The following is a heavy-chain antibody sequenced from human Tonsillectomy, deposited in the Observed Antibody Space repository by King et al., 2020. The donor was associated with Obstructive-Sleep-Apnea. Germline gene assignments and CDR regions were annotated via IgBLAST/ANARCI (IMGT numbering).Heavy chain of an antibody. CDR2: ISGSGGST. Sequence: VQLVESGGGLVQPGGSLRLSCAASGFTFSSYAMSWVRQAPGKWLEWVSDISGSGGSTYYADSVKGRFTVSRDNSKNTLYLQINSLRAEDTAVYYCAKGYYDSSGYYWDYWGQGTLVTVSS. D-gene: IGHD3-22*01. J-gene: IGHJ4*02. V-gene: IGHV3-23*04. CDR3: AKGYYDSSGYYWDY. CDR1: GFTFSSYA.